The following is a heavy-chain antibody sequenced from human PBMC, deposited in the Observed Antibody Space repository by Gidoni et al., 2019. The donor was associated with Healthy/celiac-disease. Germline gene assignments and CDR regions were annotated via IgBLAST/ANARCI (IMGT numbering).Heavy chain of an antibody. J-gene: IGHJ4*02. CDR2: ISGSGGST. Sequence: EVQLWEAGGGWVQPGGSRRLSCAASGSTFSSYARSWVRQAPGKGLECVTAISGSGGSTYYADSVKGRFTISRDNSKNTLYLQMNSLRAEDTAVYYCARSFVVPARFDYWGQGTLVTVSS. V-gene: IGHV3-23*01. CDR1: GSTFSSYA. D-gene: IGHD2-2*01. CDR3: ARSFVVPARFDY.